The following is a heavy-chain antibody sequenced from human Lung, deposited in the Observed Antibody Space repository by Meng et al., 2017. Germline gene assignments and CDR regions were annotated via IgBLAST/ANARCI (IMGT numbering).Heavy chain of an antibody. CDR2: INHSGST. CDR3: ARGPTTMAHDVDY. Sequence: QVQRQQWVAGLLKPSEILSLTGVVSGGSFSDYYWSWSRQPPGKGLEWIGEINHSGSTNYNPSLESRATISVDTSQNNLSLKLSSVTAADSAVYYCARGPTTMAHDVDYWGQGTLVTVSS. CDR1: GGSFSDYY. J-gene: IGHJ4*02. V-gene: IGHV4-34*01. D-gene: IGHD4-11*01.